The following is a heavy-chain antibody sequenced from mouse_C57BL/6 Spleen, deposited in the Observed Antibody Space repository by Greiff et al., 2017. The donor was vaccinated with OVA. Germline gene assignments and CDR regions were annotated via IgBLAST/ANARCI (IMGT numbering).Heavy chain of an antibody. CDR1: GYTFTSSG. CDR3: ARSTWSGVGALDY. CDR2: IYPGSGNT. J-gene: IGHJ4*01. Sequence: VQLQQSGAELARPGASVKLSCKASGYTFTSSGISWVKQRTGQGLEWIGGIYPGSGNTYYNEKFKGKATLTADKSSSTAYMELRSLSSEGSAVYFCARSTWSGVGALDYWGQGTSVTVSS. D-gene: IGHD4-1*01. V-gene: IGHV1-81*01.